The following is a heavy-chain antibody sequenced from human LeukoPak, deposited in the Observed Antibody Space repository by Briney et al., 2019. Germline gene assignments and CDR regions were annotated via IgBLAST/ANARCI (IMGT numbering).Heavy chain of an antibody. CDR2: IWYDGSNK. V-gene: IGHV3-33*01. CDR3: ARQAVAIDN. J-gene: IGHJ4*02. CDR1: GFTFSSYG. Sequence: GGSLRLSCAASGFTFSSYGMHWVRQAPGKGLEWVAVIWYDGSNKYYADSVKGRFTISRDNSKNTLYLQMSSLRAEDTAVYYCARQAVAIDNWGQGTLVTVSS. D-gene: IGHD6-19*01.